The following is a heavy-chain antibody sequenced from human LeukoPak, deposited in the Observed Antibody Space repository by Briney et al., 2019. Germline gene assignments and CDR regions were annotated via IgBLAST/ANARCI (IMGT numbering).Heavy chain of an antibody. CDR1: GGSISSGSYY. Sequence: SQTLSLTCTVAGGSISSGSYYWSWIRQPAGKGLEWIGRIYTSGTSGSTNYNPSLKSRVTISVDTSKNRFSLKLSSVTAADTAVYCCARAYPTTARYNWFDPWGQGTLVTVSS. CDR3: ARAYPTTARYNWFDP. J-gene: IGHJ5*02. D-gene: IGHD4-17*01. V-gene: IGHV4-61*02. CDR2: IYTSGTSGST.